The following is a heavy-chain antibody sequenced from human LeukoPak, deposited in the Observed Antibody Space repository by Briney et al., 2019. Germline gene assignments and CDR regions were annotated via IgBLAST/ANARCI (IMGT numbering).Heavy chain of an antibody. V-gene: IGHV4-4*02. CDR1: GGSISSSNW. D-gene: IGHD2-2*01. CDR3: ASLGYCSSTSCQGLFDY. Sequence: PSETLSLTCAVSGGSISSSNWWSWVRQPPGKGLEWIGEIYHSGSTNYNPSLKSRVTISVDKSKNQFSLKLSSVTAADTAVYYCASLGYCSSTSCQGLFDYWGQGTLSPSPQ. CDR2: IYHSGST. J-gene: IGHJ4*02.